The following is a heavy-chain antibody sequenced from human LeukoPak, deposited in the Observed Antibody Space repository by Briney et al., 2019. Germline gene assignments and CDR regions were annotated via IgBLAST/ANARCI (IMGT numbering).Heavy chain of an antibody. CDR2: IFSVGIT. D-gene: IGHD3-10*01. J-gene: IGHJ4*02. V-gene: IGHV3-53*01. CDR3: ATGQGFGLGGGDY. CDR1: GFTVSSNH. Sequence: GGSLRLSCAASGFTVSSNHMSWVRQGPGKGLEGVSVIFSVGITYYADTVKSRFTNSKDNSKNTLYLQMNSLRAQDTAVYYCATGQGFGLGGGDYWGQGTLVTVSS.